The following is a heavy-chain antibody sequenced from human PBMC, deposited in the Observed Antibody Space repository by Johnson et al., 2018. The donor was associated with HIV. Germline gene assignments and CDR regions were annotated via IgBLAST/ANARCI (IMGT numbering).Heavy chain of an antibody. J-gene: IGHJ3*02. CDR3: ARVGDSSSSLGAFDI. V-gene: IGHV3-30*04. CDR2: ISYDGSNK. Sequence: QVQLVESGGGVVQPGRSLRLSCAASGFTFSSYAMHWVRQAPGKGLEWVAVISYDGSNKYYADSVKGRFTISRYNSKNTLYLQMNSLRAEDTAVYYCARVGDSSSSLGAFDIWGQGTMVTVSS. CDR1: GFTFSSYA. D-gene: IGHD6-6*01.